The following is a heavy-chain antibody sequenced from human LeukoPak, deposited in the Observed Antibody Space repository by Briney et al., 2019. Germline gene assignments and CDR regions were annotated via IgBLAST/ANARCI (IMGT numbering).Heavy chain of an antibody. CDR3: ARRGYSYGYSDYYYMDV. J-gene: IGHJ6*03. V-gene: IGHV5-51*01. Sequence: GESLKISCKGSGYSFTSYWIGWVRQVPGKGLEWMGIIYPGDSDTRYSPSFQGQVTISADKSISTAYLQWSSLKASDTAMYYCARRGYSYGYSDYYYMDVWGKGTTVTVSS. CDR2: IYPGDSDT. CDR1: GYSFTSYW. D-gene: IGHD5-18*01.